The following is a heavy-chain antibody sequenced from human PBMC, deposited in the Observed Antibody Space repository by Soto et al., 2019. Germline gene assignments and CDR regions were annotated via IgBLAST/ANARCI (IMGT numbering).Heavy chain of an antibody. CDR3: ARQGFGPLHGLVDV. D-gene: IGHD3-10*01. V-gene: IGHV4-59*08. J-gene: IGHJ6*02. CDR1: GGSISSYY. Sequence: QVQLQESGPGLVKPSETLSLSCTVSGGSISSYYWSWFRQSPGKRMEWIGYVHHSWGSSYNPSLQGRVPISLDTSRSQFSLLVTSVTATDTAVYYCARQGFGPLHGLVDVWGQGTTVTVSS. CDR2: VHHSWGS.